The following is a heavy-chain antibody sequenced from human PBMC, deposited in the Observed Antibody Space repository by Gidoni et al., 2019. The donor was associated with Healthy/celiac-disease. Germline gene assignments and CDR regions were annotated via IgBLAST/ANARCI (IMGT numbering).Heavy chain of an antibody. CDR1: GFTFSSYA. Sequence: EVQLLESGGGLVQPGGSLRLSCAASGFTFSSYAMSWVRQAPGKGLEWVSAISGSGGSTYYADSVKGLFTISRDNSKNTLYLQMNSLRAEDTAVYYCAKWGRAYYYGMDVWGQGTTVTVSS. CDR2: ISGSGGST. D-gene: IGHD3-16*01. J-gene: IGHJ6*02. V-gene: IGHV3-23*01. CDR3: AKWGRAYYYGMDV.